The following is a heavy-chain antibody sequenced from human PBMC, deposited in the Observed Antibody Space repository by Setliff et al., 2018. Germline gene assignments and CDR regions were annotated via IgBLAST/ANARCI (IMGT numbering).Heavy chain of an antibody. V-gene: IGHV4-39*01. Sequence: SETLSLTCTVSGVSISANHYWGWIRQPPGKGLGWIGSVSYGGNTYYNPSLKSRVAMSVDKAKNQFSLNLRSVSAADTAIYYCAKHGEESKVTTYLASWGQGALVTVSS. CDR2: VSYGGNT. CDR3: AKHGEESKVTTYLAS. J-gene: IGHJ5*02. D-gene: IGHD4-17*01. CDR1: GVSISANHY.